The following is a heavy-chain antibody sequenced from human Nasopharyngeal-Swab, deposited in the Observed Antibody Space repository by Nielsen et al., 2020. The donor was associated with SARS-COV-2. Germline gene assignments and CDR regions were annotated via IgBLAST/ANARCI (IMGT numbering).Heavy chain of an antibody. J-gene: IGHJ4*02. CDR1: GGSISSYY. CDR2: IYYSGST. D-gene: IGHD3-22*01. Sequence: SETLSLTCTVSGGSISSYYWSWIRQPPGKGLEWIGYIYYSGSTNYNPSLKSRVTISVDTSKNQFSLKLSSVTAADTAVYYCARDYYDSSGYYLTYFDYWGQGTLVTVSS. CDR3: ARDYYDSSGYYLTYFDY. V-gene: IGHV4-59*01.